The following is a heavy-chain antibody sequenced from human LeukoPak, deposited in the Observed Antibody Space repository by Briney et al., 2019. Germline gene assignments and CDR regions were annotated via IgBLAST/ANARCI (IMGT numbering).Heavy chain of an antibody. D-gene: IGHD5-18*01. CDR3: GRVTAIGFTSDY. J-gene: IGHJ4*02. Sequence: PGGSLRLSCAASGFTFSSYGMHWVRQAPGKGLEWVAFIRYDGSNKYYADSVKGRFTISRDNAKNSLYLQMNSLRAEDTAVYYCGRVTAIGFTSDYWGQGTLVTVSS. V-gene: IGHV3-30*02. CDR1: GFTFSSYG. CDR2: IRYDGSNK.